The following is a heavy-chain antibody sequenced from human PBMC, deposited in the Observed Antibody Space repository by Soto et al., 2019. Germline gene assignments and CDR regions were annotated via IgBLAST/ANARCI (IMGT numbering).Heavy chain of an antibody. CDR1: GFTFSSYA. J-gene: IGHJ4*02. D-gene: IGHD3-3*01. CDR3: EGITIFGVVSFDY. Sequence: GGSLRLSCAASGFTFSSYAMSWVRQAPGKRLEWVSAISGSGGSTYYADSVKGRFTISRDNSKNTLYLQMNSLRAEDTAVYYCEGITIFGVVSFDYWGQGTLVNVSS. V-gene: IGHV3-23*01. CDR2: ISGSGGST.